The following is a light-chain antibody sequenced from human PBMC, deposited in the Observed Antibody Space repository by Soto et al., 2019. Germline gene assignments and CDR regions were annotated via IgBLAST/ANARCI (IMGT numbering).Light chain of an antibody. CDR1: QVINSY. V-gene: IGKV1-8*01. Sequence: AIRMTQSPSSFSASTGDRVTITCRASQVINSYLAWYQQKPGKAPKLLIYAASTLQSGVPSRFSGSGSETDFTLTISRLQSEDFATYYCQQYHSYPITFGQGTRLEIE. CDR3: QQYHSYPIT. CDR2: AAS. J-gene: IGKJ5*01.